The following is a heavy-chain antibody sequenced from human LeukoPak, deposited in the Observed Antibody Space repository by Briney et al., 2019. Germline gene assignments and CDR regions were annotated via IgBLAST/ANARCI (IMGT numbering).Heavy chain of an antibody. D-gene: IGHD2-15*01. CDR1: GGSISSSSYY. Sequence: SETLSLTCTVSGGSISSSSYYWGWIRQPPGKGLEWIGSIYYGGSTYYNPSLKSRVTISVDTSKNQFSLKLSSVTDADTAVYYCARQGYCSGGSCYSGYYYYMDVWGKGTTVTISS. V-gene: IGHV4-39*01. J-gene: IGHJ6*03. CDR3: ARQGYCSGGSCYSGYYYYMDV. CDR2: IYYGGST.